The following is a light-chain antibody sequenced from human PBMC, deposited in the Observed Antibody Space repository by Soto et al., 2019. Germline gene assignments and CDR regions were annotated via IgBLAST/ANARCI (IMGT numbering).Light chain of an antibody. CDR2: DAS. CDR3: QQRSNWWT. J-gene: IGKJ1*01. CDR1: QSVSSY. V-gene: IGKV3-11*01. Sequence: EIVLTQSPATLSLSPGERATLSCSASQSVSSYLAWYQQKPGKAPRLLIYDASNRATGIPARFSGSGSGTDFTLTISSLEPEAVAVYYGQQRSNWWTFGQGTKVEI.